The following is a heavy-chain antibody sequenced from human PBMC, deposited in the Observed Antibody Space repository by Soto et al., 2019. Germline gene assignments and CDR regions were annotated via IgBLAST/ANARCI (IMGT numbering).Heavy chain of an antibody. Sequence: QVQLQESGPGLVKPSQTLSLTCTVSGGSISSGDYYWSWIRQPPGKGLEWIGYIYYPGSTNYNPSIKSLLSISVDTSNNQSSLKLKSVTAADTAVYYCAREGGGGYFFYGMDVWGQGTTVTVSS. CDR2: IYYPGST. CDR1: GGSISSGDYY. V-gene: IGHV4-30-4*01. D-gene: IGHD2-15*01. J-gene: IGHJ6*02. CDR3: AREGGGGYFFYGMDV.